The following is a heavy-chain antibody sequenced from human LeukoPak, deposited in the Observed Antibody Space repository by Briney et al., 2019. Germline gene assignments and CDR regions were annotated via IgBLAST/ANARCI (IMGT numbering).Heavy chain of an antibody. CDR3: ARGIDSGSPPLGTFEV. CDR1: GYTFTSYG. V-gene: IGHV1-18*01. J-gene: IGHJ3*01. CDR2: ISAYNGNT. Sequence: ASVKVSCKASGYTFTSYGITWVRQAPGEGLEWMGWISAYNGNTNYEQEFHGRVTMTTDTSTTTAFMELRSLRSDDTAMYFCARGIDSGSPPLGTFEVWGQGTMVTVSS. D-gene: IGHD1-26*01.